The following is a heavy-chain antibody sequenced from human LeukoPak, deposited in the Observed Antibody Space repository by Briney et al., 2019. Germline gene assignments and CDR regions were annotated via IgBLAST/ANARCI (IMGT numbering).Heavy chain of an antibody. J-gene: IGHJ5*02. CDR3: ARQVGHTMVRGAEDNWFDP. CDR1: GGSISSYY. D-gene: IGHD3-10*01. CDR2: IYTSGST. V-gene: IGHV4-4*07. Sequence: KPSETLSLTCTVSGGSISSYYWSWIRQPAGKGLEWIGRIYTSGSTNYNPSLKSRVTMSVDTSKNQFSLKLSSVTAADTAVYYCARQVGHTMVRGAEDNWFDPWGQGTLVTVSS.